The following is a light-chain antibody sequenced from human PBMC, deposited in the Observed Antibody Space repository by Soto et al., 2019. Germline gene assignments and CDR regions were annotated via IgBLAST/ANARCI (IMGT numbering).Light chain of an antibody. J-gene: IGKJ1*01. CDR1: QSVSSSY. Sequence: EIVLTQSPGTLSLSPGERATLSSRASQSVSSSYLAWYQQKPGQAPRLLIYGASSRATGIPDRFSGSGSGTDFTLTITRLEPEDFAVYYCQQYVTSSPRTFGQGTKVDIK. V-gene: IGKV3-20*01. CDR3: QQYVTSSPRT. CDR2: GAS.